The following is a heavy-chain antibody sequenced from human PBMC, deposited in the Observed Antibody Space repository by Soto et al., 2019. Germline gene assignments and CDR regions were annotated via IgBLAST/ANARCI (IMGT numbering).Heavy chain of an antibody. Sequence: QIELVQSGAELRKPGASVKVSCKTFGYNFNYYGINWVRQAPGQGLEWLGWLNTYNGNRNFAQKFDDRVIMTTDTSTNTVYMELRSLKSDDSAIYYCASDRLRCYDNRGFYSWGQGTLVIVSS. J-gene: IGHJ4*02. CDR1: GYNFNYYG. D-gene: IGHD3-22*01. V-gene: IGHV1-18*01. CDR2: LNTYNGNR. CDR3: ASDRLRCYDNRGFYS.